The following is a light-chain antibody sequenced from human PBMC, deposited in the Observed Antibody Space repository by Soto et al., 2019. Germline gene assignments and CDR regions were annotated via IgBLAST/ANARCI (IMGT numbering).Light chain of an antibody. CDR3: QQYVSSPWA. V-gene: IGKV3-20*01. CDR2: GAS. Sequence: DIVLTQSPATLSLSPGESATLSCRASQSVTNSFLAWYQQKPGQAPRLLIYGASRRATGIPDRFTGSGSGTDFTLTISRLEPEEFAVYYCQQYVSSPWAVGQGTKVDI. J-gene: IGKJ1*01. CDR1: QSVTNSF.